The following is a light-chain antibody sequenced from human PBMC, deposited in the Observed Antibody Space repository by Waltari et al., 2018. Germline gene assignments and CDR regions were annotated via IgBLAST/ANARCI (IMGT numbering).Light chain of an antibody. CDR1: ALPKQY. CDR3: QSADSSGRYYV. CDR2: KET. J-gene: IGLJ1*01. V-gene: IGLV3-25*03. Sequence: SYELTQPPSVSVSPGQTARITCSGDALPKQYAYWYQQKPGLAPVLVIYKETEGPSGIPERFSGSSSGTTVTLTISGVQAGDEADYYCQSADSSGRYYVFGTGTKVTVL.